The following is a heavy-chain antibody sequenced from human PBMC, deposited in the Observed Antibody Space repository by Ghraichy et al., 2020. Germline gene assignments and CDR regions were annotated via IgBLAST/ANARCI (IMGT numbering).Heavy chain of an antibody. J-gene: IGHJ5*02. Sequence: ASVKVSCKASGYTFTSYDINWVRQATGQGLEWMGWMNPNSGNTGYAQKFQGRVTMTRNTSISTAYMELSSLRSEDTAVYYCARSDSIAVAGIEWFDPWGQGTLVTVSS. CDR3: ARSDSIAVAGIEWFDP. D-gene: IGHD6-19*01. CDR1: GYTFTSYD. CDR2: MNPNSGNT. V-gene: IGHV1-8*01.